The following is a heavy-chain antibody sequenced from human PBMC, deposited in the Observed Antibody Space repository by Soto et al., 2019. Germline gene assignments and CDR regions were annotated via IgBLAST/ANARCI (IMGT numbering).Heavy chain of an antibody. CDR1: GGPISNYY. CDR3: SRVGCSNSNCQTRGMDV. V-gene: IGHV4-4*07. CDR2: IYSDGAT. Sequence: QVQLQESGPGLVRPSETLYLICNVSGGPISNYYWSWVRQPAGKGLEWVGRIYSDGATNYSPSLKSRDFMSLDMSGNQFSLQLNSVTAADTAVYYCSRVGCSNSNCQTRGMDVWGQGTTVTVSS. J-gene: IGHJ6*02. D-gene: IGHD2-2*01.